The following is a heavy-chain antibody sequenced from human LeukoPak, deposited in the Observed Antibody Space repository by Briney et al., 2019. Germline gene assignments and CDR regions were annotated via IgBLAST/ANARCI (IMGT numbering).Heavy chain of an antibody. CDR2: IYYSGST. D-gene: IGHD2-15*01. V-gene: IGHV4-59*12. CDR1: GGSISSYY. Sequence: SETLSLTCTVSGGSISSYYWSWIRQPPGKGLEWIGSIYYSGSTYYNPSLKSRVTISVDTSKNQFSLKLSSVTAADTAVYYCARDHICSGGSCFYYWGQGTLVTVSS. CDR3: ARDHICSGGSCFYY. J-gene: IGHJ4*02.